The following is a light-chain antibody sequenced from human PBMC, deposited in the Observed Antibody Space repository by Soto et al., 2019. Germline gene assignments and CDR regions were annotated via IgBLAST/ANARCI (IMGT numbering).Light chain of an antibody. V-gene: IGKV3-15*01. CDR1: QSVSSN. CDR2: DAS. CDR3: QQYHNWPIT. Sequence: EIVMTQSPATRSVSPGERATLSCRASQSVSSNLAWHQQKPGQAPRILMYDASTRATGIPARFSGSGSGTEFTLTISSLQSEDFAVYYCQQYHNWPITFGQGTRLEIK. J-gene: IGKJ5*01.